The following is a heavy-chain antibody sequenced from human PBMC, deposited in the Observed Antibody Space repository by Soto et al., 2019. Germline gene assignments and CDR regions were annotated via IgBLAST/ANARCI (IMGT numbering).Heavy chain of an antibody. CDR2: IKSKAAGGTT. D-gene: IGHD2-15*01. J-gene: IGHJ4*02. CDR1: GFTFNNGW. V-gene: IGHV3-15*01. CDR3: TTDSTQTFCDGGPCYSVLTKIHDS. Sequence: EVQLVESGGGLVKPGGSLRLSCAASGFTFNNGWMSWVRQAPGKGLEWVGRIKSKAAGGTTGYSAPVQGRFTISRDDSKNTVHLQMNSLKTEDTAVYYCTTDSTQTFCDGGPCYSVLTKIHDSWGQGTLVTVSS.